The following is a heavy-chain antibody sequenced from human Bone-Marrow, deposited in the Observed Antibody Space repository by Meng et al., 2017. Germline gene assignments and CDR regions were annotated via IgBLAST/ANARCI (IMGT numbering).Heavy chain of an antibody. CDR3: ARGSSGSTDY. Sequence: GESLKISCTASGFTFSNYWMNWVRQAPGKGLEWVANIKEDGSAENFVDSQRGRFTISRDNVKNSLFLQLNSLRAEDTAVYYCARGSSGSTDYWGQGTLVTVSS. CDR2: IKEDGSAE. CDR1: GFTFSNYW. D-gene: IGHD6-13*01. V-gene: IGHV3-7*01. J-gene: IGHJ4*02.